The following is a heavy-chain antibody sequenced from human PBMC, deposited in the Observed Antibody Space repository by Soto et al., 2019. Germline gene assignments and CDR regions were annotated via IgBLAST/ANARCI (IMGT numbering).Heavy chain of an antibody. V-gene: IGHV1-69*13. D-gene: IGHD3-22*01. Sequence: ASVKVSCKASGGSLSNYGISWVRQAPGQGLEWMGAIIPVFGTPNYAQKFQDRVTITADESTTTVYMEVRSLTSEDTAVYYCARGDATKIVVTTYYAMDVWGQGTTVTVS. CDR1: GGSLSNYG. CDR3: ARGDATKIVVTTYYAMDV. J-gene: IGHJ6*02. CDR2: IIPVFGTP.